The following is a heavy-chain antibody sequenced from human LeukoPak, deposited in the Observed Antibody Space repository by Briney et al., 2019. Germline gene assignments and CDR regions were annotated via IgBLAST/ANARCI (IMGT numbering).Heavy chain of an antibody. J-gene: IGHJ4*02. Sequence: PGESLKISCKGSGYSFTTYWISWVRQMPGKGLEWMGRIDPSDSCTNYSPSLQGHVTISADKSFSTAYLQWTSLKASDTAMYYCARHAKAYGSSCDYWGQGTLVTVSS. CDR2: IDPSDSCT. D-gene: IGHD6-13*01. CDR1: GYSFTTYW. CDR3: ARHAKAYGSSCDY. V-gene: IGHV5-10-1*01.